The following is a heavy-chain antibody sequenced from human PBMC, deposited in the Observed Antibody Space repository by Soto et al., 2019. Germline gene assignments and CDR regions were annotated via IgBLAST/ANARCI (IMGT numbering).Heavy chain of an antibody. Sequence: SGPTLVNPTQTLTLTCTFSGFSLSTSGMCVSWIRQPPGKALEWLALIDWDDDKYYSTSLKIRLTISKDTSKNQVVLTMTNMDPVDTATYYCARTTRGYSYFYGMDVWGQGTTVTVSS. V-gene: IGHV2-70*01. CDR1: GFSLSTSGMC. CDR2: IDWDDDK. CDR3: ARTTRGYSYFYGMDV. D-gene: IGHD5-18*01. J-gene: IGHJ6*02.